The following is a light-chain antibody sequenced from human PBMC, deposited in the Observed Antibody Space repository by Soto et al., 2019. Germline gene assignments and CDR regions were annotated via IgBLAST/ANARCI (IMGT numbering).Light chain of an antibody. Sequence: QSALTQPRSVSGSPGQSVTISCTGTSRDVGGYNYVSWYQQHPGKAPKLMIYDVSKRPSGVPDRSSGYKSVTTASLTIAGLQAEDEADYYCCSYAGSDTHYVFGTGTKVTVL. CDR3: CSYAGSDTHYV. CDR1: SRDVGGYNY. V-gene: IGLV2-11*01. CDR2: DVS. J-gene: IGLJ1*01.